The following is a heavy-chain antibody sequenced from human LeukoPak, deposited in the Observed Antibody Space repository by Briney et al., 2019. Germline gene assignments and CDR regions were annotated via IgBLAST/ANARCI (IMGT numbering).Heavy chain of an antibody. CDR3: TTEYSSYYYDPGPFDY. V-gene: IGHV3-15*01. Sequence: GGSLRLSCAASGFTFSNAWMSWVRQAPGKGLEWVGRIKSKTDGGTTDYAAPVIGRFTISRDDSKNTLYLQMNSLKTEDTAVYYCTTEYSSYYYDPGPFDYWGQGTLVTVSS. D-gene: IGHD3-22*01. CDR1: GFTFSNAW. J-gene: IGHJ4*02. CDR2: IKSKTDGGTT.